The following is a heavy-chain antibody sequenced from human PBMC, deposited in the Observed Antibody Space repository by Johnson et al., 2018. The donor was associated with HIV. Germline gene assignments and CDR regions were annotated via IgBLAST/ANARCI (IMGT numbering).Heavy chain of an antibody. Sequence: VQLVESGGGLVQPGGSLRLSCAASGFTFGNYWLSWVRQAPGNGLEWLANIKEAGSEDYYVDSLKGRFTISRDNAQKSLYLQMDSLRVEDSAVYYCARDGVYSSPHDAFDIWGQGTMVTVSS. CDR2: IKEAGSED. V-gene: IGHV3-7*03. CDR1: GFTFGNYW. D-gene: IGHD6-13*01. CDR3: ARDGVYSSPHDAFDI. J-gene: IGHJ3*02.